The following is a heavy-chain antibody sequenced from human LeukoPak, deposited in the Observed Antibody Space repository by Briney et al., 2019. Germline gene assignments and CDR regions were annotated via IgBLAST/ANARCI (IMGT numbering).Heavy chain of an antibody. Sequence: PSETLSLTCTVSGGSISSSVYYWAWIRQPPGKGLEWIGSIYYSGSTYYNPSLKSRVTISVDTSKNHFSLKLSSVTAADTAVYYCARHASELTLEPRAARGYYYDMDVWGQGTTVTVSS. CDR1: GGSISSSVYY. V-gene: IGHV4-39*01. CDR3: ARHASELTLEPRAARGYYYDMDV. CDR2: IYYSGST. D-gene: IGHD1-1*01. J-gene: IGHJ6*02.